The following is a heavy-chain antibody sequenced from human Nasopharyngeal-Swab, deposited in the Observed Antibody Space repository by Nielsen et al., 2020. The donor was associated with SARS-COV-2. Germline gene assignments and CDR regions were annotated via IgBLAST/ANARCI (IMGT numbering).Heavy chain of an antibody. Sequence: LRLSCSVSGGSITSTTYYWGWIRQPPGKGLEYIGTIYHNGNTYYNPSLESRVTISVDTSKNQFSLKLTSVTAADTAIYYCARQEEIVLIVAETQSGWFDPWGQGTLVTVSS. D-gene: IGHD2-15*01. CDR1: GGSITSTTYY. CDR3: ARQEEIVLIVAETQSGWFDP. J-gene: IGHJ5*02. V-gene: IGHV4-39*01. CDR2: IYHNGNT.